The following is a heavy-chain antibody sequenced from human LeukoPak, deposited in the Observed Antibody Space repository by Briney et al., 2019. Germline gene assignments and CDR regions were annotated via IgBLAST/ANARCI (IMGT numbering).Heavy chain of an antibody. CDR1: KFRFSDYG. CDR2: IRFDGTKT. J-gene: IGHJ6*03. V-gene: IGHV3-30*02. CDR3: AKDGVILAPGESWYMDV. D-gene: IGHD3-16*01. Sequence: PGGSLRLSCSASKFRFSDYGMHWVRQAPGKGLEWVAFIRFDGTKTNYAESVRGRFTISRDNSKNTLYLQMNSLRADDTAVFYCAKDGVILAPGESWYMDVWGSGTPATVSS.